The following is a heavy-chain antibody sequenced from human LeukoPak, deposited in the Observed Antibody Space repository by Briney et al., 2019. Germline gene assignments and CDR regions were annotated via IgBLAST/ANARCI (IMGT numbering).Heavy chain of an antibody. CDR2: ISSSGSTI. V-gene: IGHV3-48*03. J-gene: IGHJ3*02. D-gene: IGHD6-13*01. CDR1: GFTFSSYE. Sequence: PGGSLRLSCAASGFTFSSYEMNWVRQAPGKGLEWVSYISSSGSTIYYADSVKGRFTISRDNAKNLLYLQMNSLRAEDTAVYYCVRDSPYSSSWSDAFDIWGQGTMVTVSS. CDR3: VRDSPYSSSWSDAFDI.